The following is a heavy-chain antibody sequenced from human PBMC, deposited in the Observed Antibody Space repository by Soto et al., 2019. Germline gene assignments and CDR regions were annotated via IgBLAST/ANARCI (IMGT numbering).Heavy chain of an antibody. J-gene: IGHJ4*02. Sequence: VKVSCKASGYTFTSYGISWVRQAPGQGLEWMGWISAYNGNTNYAQKLQGRVTMTTDTSTSTAYMELRSLRSDDTAVYYCARGYLRFLEWLSGYYFDYWGQGTLVTVSS. D-gene: IGHD3-3*01. CDR2: ISAYNGNT. CDR3: ARGYLRFLEWLSGYYFDY. V-gene: IGHV1-18*01. CDR1: GYTFTSYG.